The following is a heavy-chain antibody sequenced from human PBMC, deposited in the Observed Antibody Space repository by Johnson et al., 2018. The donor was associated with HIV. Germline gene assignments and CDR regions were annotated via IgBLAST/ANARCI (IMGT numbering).Heavy chain of an antibody. D-gene: IGHD2/OR15-2a*01. CDR2: ISSRSGITI. Sequence: QVQLVESGGGLVKPGGSLRLSCATSGFTFSDYYMTWIRQAPGKGLEWVSYISSRSGITIYYADSVRGRFTISRDNAKNSLYLQMNSLRAEDTAVYYCAIDRALSHQGGAFDIWGRGTVVTVSS. J-gene: IGHJ3*02. CDR1: GFTFSDYY. CDR3: AIDRALSHQGGAFDI. V-gene: IGHV3-11*04.